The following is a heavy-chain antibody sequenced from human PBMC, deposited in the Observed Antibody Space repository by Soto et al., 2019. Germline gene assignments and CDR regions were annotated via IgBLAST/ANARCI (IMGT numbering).Heavy chain of an antibody. CDR3: ARDFAYFDS. CDR1: GGSFKSGGYS. V-gene: IGHV4-61*08. D-gene: IGHD3-3*01. Sequence: SETLSLTCTVSGGSFKSGGYSWSWIRQPPGKGLEWIGYVYHTGRTSYNPSLKSRVSISMDTSKNQFSLNLDSVTAADTAVYFCARDFAYFDSWGQGTLVTVSS. J-gene: IGHJ4*02. CDR2: VYHTGRT.